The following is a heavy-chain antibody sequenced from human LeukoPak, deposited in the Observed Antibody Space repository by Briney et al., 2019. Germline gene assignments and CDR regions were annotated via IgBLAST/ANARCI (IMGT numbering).Heavy chain of an antibody. CDR2: IYYNGAT. J-gene: IGHJ4*02. CDR3: ARRTVTNGWFRIDY. Sequence: PSETLSLTCTVSGGSISTYYWSRIRQPPGKGLEWIGYIYYNGATDYNPSLKSRVTISVDTSKNEFSLKLSSVTAADTALYYCARRTVTNGWFRIDYWGQGSLVIVSS. D-gene: IGHD6-19*01. CDR1: GGSISTYY. V-gene: IGHV4-59*08.